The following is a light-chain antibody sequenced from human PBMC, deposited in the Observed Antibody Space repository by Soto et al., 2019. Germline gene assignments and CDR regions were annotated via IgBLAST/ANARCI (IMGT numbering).Light chain of an antibody. Sequence: DIQMTQSPSTLSGSVGDRFTITCRASQSIRSSLAWYQQKPGKAPKLLIYKASSLESGVPSRFSGSGSGTEFILTISSLQPDDFATYYCQHYNSYPWTFGQGTKVDIK. CDR1: QSIRSS. J-gene: IGKJ1*01. CDR3: QHYNSYPWT. CDR2: KAS. V-gene: IGKV1-5*03.